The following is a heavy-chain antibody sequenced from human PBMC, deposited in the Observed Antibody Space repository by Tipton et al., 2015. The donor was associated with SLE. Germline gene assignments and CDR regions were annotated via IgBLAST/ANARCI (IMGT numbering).Heavy chain of an antibody. D-gene: IGHD3-10*01. Sequence: SLRLSCAASGFTFSTYGMHWVRQPPGKGLEWIGEIYHSGSTNYNPSLKSRVTISVDKSKNQFSLKLSSVTAADTAVYYCASPLLWFGENYMDVWGKGTTVTVSS. V-gene: IGHV4-4*02. CDR2: IYHSGST. CDR3: ASPLLWFGENYMDV. CDR1: GFTFSTYG. J-gene: IGHJ6*03.